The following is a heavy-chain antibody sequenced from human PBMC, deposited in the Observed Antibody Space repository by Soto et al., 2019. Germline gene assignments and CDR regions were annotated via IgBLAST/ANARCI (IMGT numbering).Heavy chain of an antibody. CDR1: GGTFSNFA. V-gene: IGHV1-69*06. Sequence: SVKVSCKAFGGTFSNFAISWVRQAPGQGLEWVGGVLPIFGTTIYAQKLKDRVTITADKSTTTVYMEMSGLRSEDTAVYYCASVDTTLITDYWGRGTLVTVSS. D-gene: IGHD5-18*01. CDR3: ASVDTTLITDY. CDR2: VLPIFGTT. J-gene: IGHJ4*01.